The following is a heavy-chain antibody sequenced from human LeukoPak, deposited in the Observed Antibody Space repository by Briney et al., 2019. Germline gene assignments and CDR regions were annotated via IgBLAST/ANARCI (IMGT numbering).Heavy chain of an antibody. V-gene: IGHV3-53*01. CDR1: GFTVSSNY. CDR3: ASPSDYYDSSGYYDH. J-gene: IGHJ5*02. CDR2: IYSGGST. D-gene: IGHD3-22*01. Sequence: PGGSLRLSCAASGFTVSSNYMSWVRQAPGKGLEWVSVIYSGGSTYYADSVKGRFTNSRDNSKNTLYLQMNSLRAEDTAVYYCASPSDYYDSSGYYDHWGQGTLVTVSS.